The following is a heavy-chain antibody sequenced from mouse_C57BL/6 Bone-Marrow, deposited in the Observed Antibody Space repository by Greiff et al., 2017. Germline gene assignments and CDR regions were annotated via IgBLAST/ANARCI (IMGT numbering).Heavy chain of an antibody. CDR3: ASFINTVGTVDN. CDR2: INPSNGGT. CDR1: GYTFTSYW. V-gene: IGHV1-53*01. J-gene: IGHJ2*01. D-gene: IGHD1-1*01. Sequence: QVQLQQPGTELVKPGASVKLSCKASGYTFTSYWMHWVKQRPGQGLEWIGNINPSNGGTNYNEKFKSKTTLTVDKSSSTAYMQLSSLTTEDSAVYYCASFINTVGTVDNWGQGTTLTVSS.